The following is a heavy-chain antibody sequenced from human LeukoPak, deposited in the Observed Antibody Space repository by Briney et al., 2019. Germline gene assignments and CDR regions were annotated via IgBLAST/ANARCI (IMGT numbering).Heavy chain of an antibody. CDR3: ARQSSSGENYFDY. J-gene: IGHJ4*02. D-gene: IGHD6-19*01. CDR1: GGSFSGYY. CDR2: INHSGST. Sequence: SETLSLTCAVYGGSFSGYYWSWIRQPPGKGLEWIGEINHSGSTNYNPSLKSRVTISVDTSKNQFSLNLNSVTAADTAVYYCARQSSSGENYFDYWGQGTLVTVSS. V-gene: IGHV4-34*01.